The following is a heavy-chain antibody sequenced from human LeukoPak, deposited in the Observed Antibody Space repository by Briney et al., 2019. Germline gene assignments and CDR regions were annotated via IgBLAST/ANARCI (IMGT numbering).Heavy chain of an antibody. CDR1: AGSIRSYH. J-gene: IGHJ4*02. V-gene: IGHV4-59*08. D-gene: IGHD3-22*01. Sequence: SETLSLTCTVSAGSIRSYHWNWIRQPPGKGLEWIGYIYYTGSSNYNPSLKSRVTMSVDTSKSQCSLKLSSVTAADTAVYYCARVAKTGYYDISGFPLDYWGQGTLVTVSS. CDR3: ARVAKTGYYDISGFPLDY. CDR2: IYYTGSS.